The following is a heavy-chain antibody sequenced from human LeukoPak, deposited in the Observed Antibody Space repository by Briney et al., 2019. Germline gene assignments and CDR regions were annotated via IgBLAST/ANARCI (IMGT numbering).Heavy chain of an antibody. J-gene: IGHJ4*02. V-gene: IGHV1-18*01. CDR2: ISAYNGNT. CDR3: ARTDYYGSGSTDY. CDR1: GYTFTSYG. Sequence: ASVKVSCKASGYTFTSYGISWVRQAPGQGLEWMGWISAYNGNTNYAQKFQGRVTMTRDTSTSTVYVELSSLRSEDTAVYYCARTDYYGSGSTDYWGQGTLVTVSS. D-gene: IGHD3-10*01.